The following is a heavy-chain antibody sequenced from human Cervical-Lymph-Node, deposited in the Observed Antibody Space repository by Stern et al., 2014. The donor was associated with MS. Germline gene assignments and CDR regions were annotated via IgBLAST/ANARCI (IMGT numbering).Heavy chain of an antibody. J-gene: IGHJ4*02. V-gene: IGHV3-23*04. CDR1: GFTFSSYA. D-gene: IGHD2-21*02. CDR3: AKGYHAVVTAPLWY. Sequence: EVQLVESGGGLVQPGGSLRLSCAASGFTFSSYAMSWVRQAPGKGLEWVSAISGSGGSTYYAEAVKGRFTISRDNSKNTLYLQMNSLRAEDTAVYYCAKGYHAVVTAPLWYWGQGTLVTVSS. CDR2: ISGSGGST.